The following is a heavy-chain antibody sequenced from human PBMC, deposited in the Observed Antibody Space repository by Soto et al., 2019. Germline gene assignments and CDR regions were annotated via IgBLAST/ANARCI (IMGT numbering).Heavy chain of an antibody. D-gene: IGHD3-22*01. Sequence: EVQLLESGGGLVQPGGSLRLSCAVSGFSFGTYTVNWVRQAPGMGLEWVSGLSDSVGTTHYAYSVKGRFTISRDKSKNTLYLQMNNLRAEDTAVYYCAKHLIGGRLQSPFDLWGQGTQVTVSS. J-gene: IGHJ4*02. V-gene: IGHV3-23*01. CDR1: GFSFGTYT. CDR3: AKHLIGGRLQSPFDL. CDR2: LSDSVGTT.